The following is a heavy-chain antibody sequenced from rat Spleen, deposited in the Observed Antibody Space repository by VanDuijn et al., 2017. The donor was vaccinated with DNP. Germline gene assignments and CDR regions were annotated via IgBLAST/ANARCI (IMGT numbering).Heavy chain of an antibody. J-gene: IGHJ3*01. Sequence: EVQLQESGPGLVKPSQSISLTCSVTGFSITSNYWGWIRKFPGNKMSWIEHISYSGSTSYHPSLKSRISITTETSKNQFFLQLNSVTTEYTATDYCARSSYGSYRYFVYWGQGTLVTVSS. CDR1: GFSITSNY. D-gene: IGHD1-3*01. CDR2: ISYSGST. V-gene: IGHV3-1*01. CDR3: ARSSYGSYRYFVY.